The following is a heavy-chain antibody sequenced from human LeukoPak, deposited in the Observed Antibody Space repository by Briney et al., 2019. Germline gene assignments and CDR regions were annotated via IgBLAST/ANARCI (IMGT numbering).Heavy chain of an antibody. J-gene: IGHJ4*02. Sequence: SETLSLTCTVSGGSISSRSYYWGWIRQPPGKGLEWIGSIYYSGSTYYNPSLKSRVTISVDTSKNQFSLKLSSVTAADTAVYYCARHINRGSFDFDYWGQGALVTVSS. V-gene: IGHV4-39*01. D-gene: IGHD2/OR15-2a*01. CDR3: ARHINRGSFDFDY. CDR2: IYYSGST. CDR1: GGSISSRSYY.